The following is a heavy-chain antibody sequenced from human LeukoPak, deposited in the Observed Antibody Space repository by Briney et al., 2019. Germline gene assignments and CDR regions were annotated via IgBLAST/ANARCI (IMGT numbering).Heavy chain of an antibody. J-gene: IGHJ4*02. CDR3: TRPYYYDSSGGPDY. CDR2: IYHSGST. D-gene: IGHD3-22*01. Sequence: SETLSLTCTVSGYSISSGYYWGWIRQPPGKGLEWIGNIYHSGSTYYNPSLKSRVTISVDTSKNQFSLKLSSVTAADTAVYYCTRPYYYDSSGGPDYWGQGTLVTVSS. CDR1: GYSISSGYY. V-gene: IGHV4-38-2*02.